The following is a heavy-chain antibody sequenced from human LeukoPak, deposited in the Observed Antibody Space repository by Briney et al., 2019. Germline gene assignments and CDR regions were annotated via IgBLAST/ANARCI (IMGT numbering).Heavy chain of an antibody. CDR3: ASMSVRLTGYHNWFDP. CDR2: IYTSGST. Sequence: SETLSLTCTVSGGSISSYYWSWIRQPPGKGLEWIGYIYTSGSTNYNPSLKSRVTISVDTSKNQFSLKLSSVTAADTAVYYCASMSVRLTGYHNWFDPWGQGTLVTVSS. J-gene: IGHJ5*02. CDR1: GGSISSYY. V-gene: IGHV4-4*09. D-gene: IGHD3-9*01.